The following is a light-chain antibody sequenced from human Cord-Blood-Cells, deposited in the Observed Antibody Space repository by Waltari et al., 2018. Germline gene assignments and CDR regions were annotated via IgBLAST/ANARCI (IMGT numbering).Light chain of an antibody. CDR3: QAWDSSTAYYV. CDR2: QDS. Sequence: SYELTQPPSVSVSPGQTASITCSGDKLGVQYACWYQQKPGQSPVLVIYQDSKRPSGIPERFSGSNSGNTATLTISGTQAMDEADYYCQAWDSSTAYYVFGTGTKVTVL. CDR1: KLGVQY. J-gene: IGLJ1*01. V-gene: IGLV3-1*01.